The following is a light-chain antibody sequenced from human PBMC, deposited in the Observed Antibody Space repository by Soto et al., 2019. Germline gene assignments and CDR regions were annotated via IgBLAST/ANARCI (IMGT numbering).Light chain of an antibody. CDR2: EVT. V-gene: IGLV2-18*01. Sequence: QSALTQPPSVSGSPGQSVTISCTGTGSDFGRYNRVSWYQHTPGTAPKLLIYEVTNRPSGVPDRFSGSKSGTSASLAISGLQSEDEADYYCAAWDDSLYGVVFGGGTKLTVL. J-gene: IGLJ2*01. CDR3: AAWDDSLYGVV. CDR1: GSDFGRYNR.